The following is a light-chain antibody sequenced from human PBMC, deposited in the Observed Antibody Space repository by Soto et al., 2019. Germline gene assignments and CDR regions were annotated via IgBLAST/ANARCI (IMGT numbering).Light chain of an antibody. CDR1: QSISGW. CDR3: QQHTSYPPT. J-gene: IGKJ1*01. CDR2: DVS. V-gene: IGKV1-5*01. Sequence: IQISRSPSTLSASVAPAVTTTCRASQSISGWLAWYQQKPGKAPKLLFYDVSSLESGVPSRFSGSGSGTEFPLTISGLQSEDFAIYSCQQHTSYPPTFGQGTRVE.